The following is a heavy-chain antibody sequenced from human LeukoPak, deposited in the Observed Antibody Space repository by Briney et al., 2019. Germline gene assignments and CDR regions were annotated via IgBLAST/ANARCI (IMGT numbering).Heavy chain of an antibody. V-gene: IGHV4-59*08. CDR3: ASGDYGDFSRFDF. J-gene: IGHJ4*02. CDR2: IYYIGST. CDR1: GGSISSYY. D-gene: IGHD4-17*01. Sequence: SETLSLTCTVSGGSISSYYWSWIRQSPGKGLEWIGYIYYIGSTNYNPSLKSRVTMSVDTSKNQFSLKLSSVTAADTAVYYCASGDYGDFSRFDFWGQGTLVTVSS.